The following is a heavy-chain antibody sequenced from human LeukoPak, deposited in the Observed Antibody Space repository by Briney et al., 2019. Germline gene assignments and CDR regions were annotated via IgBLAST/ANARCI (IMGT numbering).Heavy chain of an antibody. CDR1: GGSCDDYY. D-gene: IGHD5-24*01. CDR2: IHPSGIF. V-gene: IGHV4-34*01. J-gene: IGHJ1*01. Sequence: SETLSLTCTVYGGSCDDYYYSWIRQPPGQGLEWIGEIHPSGIFYHNPSLMSRVTISIDTSKSQFSLRLTSVTAADTAFYYCASARDRSITPEHWGKGSLVTVSS. CDR3: ASARDRSITPEH.